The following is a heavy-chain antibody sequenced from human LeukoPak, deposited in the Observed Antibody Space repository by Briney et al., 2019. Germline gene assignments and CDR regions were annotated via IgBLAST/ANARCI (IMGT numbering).Heavy chain of an antibody. D-gene: IGHD1-26*01. J-gene: IGHJ4*02. Sequence: SETLSLTCAVYGGSFSGYYWSWIRQPSGKGLEWIGEISHSGSTNYNPSLKSRVTISVDTSKNQFSLKLSSVTAADTAVYYCARGGGSYYSFDYWGQGTLVTVSS. CDR3: ARGGGSYYSFDY. CDR1: GGSFSGYY. CDR2: ISHSGST. V-gene: IGHV4-34*01.